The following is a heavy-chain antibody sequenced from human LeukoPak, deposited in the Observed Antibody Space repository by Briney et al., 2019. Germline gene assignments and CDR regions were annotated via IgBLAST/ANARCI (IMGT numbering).Heavy chain of an antibody. Sequence: PGGSLRLSCAASGFTFSSYSMNWVRQAPRKGLEWVSSISSSSSYIYYADSVKGRFTISRDNSKNTLYLQMNSLRAEDTAVYYCAKGRLDSSSWYPYYFDYWGQGTLVTVSS. CDR3: AKGRLDSSSWYPYYFDY. D-gene: IGHD6-13*01. CDR1: GFTFSSYS. V-gene: IGHV3-21*01. CDR2: ISSSSSYI. J-gene: IGHJ4*02.